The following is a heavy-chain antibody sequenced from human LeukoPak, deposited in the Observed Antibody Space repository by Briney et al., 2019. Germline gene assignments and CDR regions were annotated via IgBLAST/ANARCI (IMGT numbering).Heavy chain of an antibody. D-gene: IGHD3-3*01. CDR3: AKGADFWSGYYDY. CDR1: GFTFDDYA. J-gene: IGHJ4*02. CDR2: ISWNSGSI. Sequence: LRLSCAASGFTFDDYAMHWVRQAPGKGLEWVSGISWNSGSIGYADSVKGRFTISRDNAKNSLYLQMNSLRAEDTALYYCAKGADFWSGYYDYWGQGTLVTVSS. V-gene: IGHV3-9*01.